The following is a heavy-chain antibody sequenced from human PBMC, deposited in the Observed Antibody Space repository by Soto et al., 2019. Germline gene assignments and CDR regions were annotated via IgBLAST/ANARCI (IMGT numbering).Heavy chain of an antibody. D-gene: IGHD3-9*01. CDR1: GGSFSGYY. J-gene: IGHJ4*02. V-gene: IGHV4-34*01. CDR3: ARGRRILTGPFDY. Sequence: SETLSLTCAVYGGSFSGYYWSWIRQPPGKGLEWIGEINHSGSTNYNPSLKSRVTISVDTSKNQFSLKLSSVTAADTAVYYCARGRRILTGPFDYWGQGTLVTVSS. CDR2: INHSGST.